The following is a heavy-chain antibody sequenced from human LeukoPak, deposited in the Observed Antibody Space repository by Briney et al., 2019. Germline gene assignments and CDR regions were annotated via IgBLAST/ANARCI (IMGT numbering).Heavy chain of an antibody. D-gene: IGHD6-6*01. CDR3: AGYSSSRRHDYYYYYGMDV. Sequence: GASVKVSCKASGYTFTSYYMHWVRQAPGQGLEWMGIINPSGGSTSYAQKFQGRVTMTRDTSISTAYMELSRLRSDDTAVYYCAGYSSSRRHDYYYYYGMDVWGQGTTVTVSS. CDR2: INPSGGST. V-gene: IGHV1-46*01. CDR1: GYTFTSYY. J-gene: IGHJ6*02.